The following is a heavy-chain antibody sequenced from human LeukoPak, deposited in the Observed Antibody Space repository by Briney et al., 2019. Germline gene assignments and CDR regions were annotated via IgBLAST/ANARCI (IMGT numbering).Heavy chain of an antibody. D-gene: IGHD6-13*01. V-gene: IGHV1-2*02. CDR1: GYTFTGYY. CDR3: ARSLWSSNWYYFNY. CDR2: INPYSGDT. Sequence: GASVKVSCKASGYTFTGYYIHWVRQAPGQGLQWMGWINPYSGDTNYVQKLQDRVTMTRDTSINTAYMELSRLRSDDTALFYCARSLWSSNWYYFNYWGQGTLVIVSS. J-gene: IGHJ4*02.